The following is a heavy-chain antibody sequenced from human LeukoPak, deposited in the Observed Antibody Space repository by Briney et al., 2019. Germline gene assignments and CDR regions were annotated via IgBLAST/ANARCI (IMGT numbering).Heavy chain of an antibody. CDR3: ARDEGLTGYSSSWYYFDY. CDR2: IWYDGSNK. CDR1: GFTFSSYG. D-gene: IGHD6-13*01. V-gene: IGHV3-33*01. Sequence: PGRSLRLSCAASGFTFSSYGMHWVRQAPGKGLEWVAVIWYDGSNKYYADSAKGRFTISRDNSKNTLYLQMNSLRAEDTAVYYCARDEGLTGYSSSWYYFDYWGQGTLVTVSS. J-gene: IGHJ4*02.